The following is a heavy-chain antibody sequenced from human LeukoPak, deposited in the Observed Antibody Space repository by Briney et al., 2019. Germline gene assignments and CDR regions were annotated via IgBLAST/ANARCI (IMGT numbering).Heavy chain of an antibody. D-gene: IGHD6-13*01. CDR1: GFTFSIYD. V-gene: IGHV3-23*01. Sequence: PGGSLRLSCAASGFTFSIYDMSWVRQAPGKGLEWVSAIIASGHSTYYADSVEGRFTISRDNSKNTLYLPMNSLRAEDTAVYYCAKYSSTWAYPYYFDYWGQGTLVTVSS. CDR3: AKYSSTWAYPYYFDY. J-gene: IGHJ4*02. CDR2: IIASGHST.